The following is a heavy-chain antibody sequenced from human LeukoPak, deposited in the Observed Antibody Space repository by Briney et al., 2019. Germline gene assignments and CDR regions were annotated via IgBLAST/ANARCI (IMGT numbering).Heavy chain of an antibody. Sequence: ASVKVSCKASGYTFTSYGISWVRQAPGRGLEWMGWISAYNGNTNYAQKLQGRVTMTTDTSTSTAYMELRSLRSDDTAVYYCAREARLIVATILDYWGQGTLVTVSS. CDR3: AREARLIVATILDY. CDR2: ISAYNGNT. V-gene: IGHV1-18*01. D-gene: IGHD5-12*01. J-gene: IGHJ4*02. CDR1: GYTFTSYG.